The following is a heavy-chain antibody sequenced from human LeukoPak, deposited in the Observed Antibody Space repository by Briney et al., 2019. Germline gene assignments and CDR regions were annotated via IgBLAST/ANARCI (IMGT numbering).Heavy chain of an antibody. D-gene: IGHD6-19*01. CDR2: ISYDGSNK. Sequence: GRSLRLSCAASGFTFSSYAMHWVRQAPGKGLEWAAVISYDGSNKYYADSVKGRFTISRDNSKNTLYLQMNSLRAEDTAVYYCARERLAVAGPFDYWGQGTLVTVSS. CDR1: GFTFSSYA. V-gene: IGHV3-30-3*01. CDR3: ARERLAVAGPFDY. J-gene: IGHJ4*02.